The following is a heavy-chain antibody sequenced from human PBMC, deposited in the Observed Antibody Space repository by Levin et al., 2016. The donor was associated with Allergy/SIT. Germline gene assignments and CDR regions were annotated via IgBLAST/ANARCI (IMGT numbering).Heavy chain of an antibody. CDR1: GASISDYY. D-gene: IGHD1-26*01. Sequence: SETLSLTCAVSGASISDYYWTWIRQPPGKGLEWIGYISHSGRTSFNPSLTSRVTISVDTSKNQFSLKLSSVTAADAAVYYCTRGGPLFDYWGQGTLVTVSS. CDR3: TRGGPLFDY. V-gene: IGHV4-59*01. J-gene: IGHJ4*02. CDR2: ISHSGRT.